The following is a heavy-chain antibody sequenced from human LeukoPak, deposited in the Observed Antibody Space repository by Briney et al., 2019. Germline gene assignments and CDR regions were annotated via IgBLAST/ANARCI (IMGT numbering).Heavy chain of an antibody. J-gene: IGHJ4*02. CDR1: GFTFSGYA. D-gene: IGHD6-25*01. Sequence: GGSLRLSCAASGFTFSGYAMSWVRQAPGKGLEWVSAISGSGGSTYYADSVKGRFTISRDDSKNTLFLDMSNLRVEDTALYYCARDLSAAFDFWGQGVLVTVSS. CDR3: ARDLSAAFDF. V-gene: IGHV3-23*01. CDR2: ISGSGGST.